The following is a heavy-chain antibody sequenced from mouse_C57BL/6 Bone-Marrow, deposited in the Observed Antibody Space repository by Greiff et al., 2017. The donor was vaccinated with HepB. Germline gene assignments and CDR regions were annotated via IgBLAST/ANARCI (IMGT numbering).Heavy chain of an antibody. CDR2: ISSGGSYT. J-gene: IGHJ3*01. Sequence: EVQVVESGGDLVKPGGSLKLSCAASGFTFSSYGMSWVRQTPDKRLEWVATISSGGSYTYYPDSVKGRFTISRDNAKNTLYLQMSSLKSEDTAMYYCASNYDCAWFAYWGQGTLVTVSA. CDR3: ASNYDCAWFAY. D-gene: IGHD2-4*01. V-gene: IGHV5-6*01. CDR1: GFTFSSYG.